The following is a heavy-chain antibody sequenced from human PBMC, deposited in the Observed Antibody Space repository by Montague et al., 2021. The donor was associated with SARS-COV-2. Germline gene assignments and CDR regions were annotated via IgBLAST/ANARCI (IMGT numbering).Heavy chain of an antibody. CDR2: VHSSGTT. CDR1: GGSITRSDYY. CDR3: ARQVWRKDFDF. J-gene: IGHJ4*02. V-gene: IGHV4-39*01. D-gene: IGHD1-14*01. Sequence: SETLSLTCSVSGGSITRSDYYWAWIRQAPGKGLDWITTVHSSGTTYSNTSLKSRAIISIDTSKNQFSPTLKSVTAADTSVYFCARQVWRKDFDFWGQGKLVTVSA.